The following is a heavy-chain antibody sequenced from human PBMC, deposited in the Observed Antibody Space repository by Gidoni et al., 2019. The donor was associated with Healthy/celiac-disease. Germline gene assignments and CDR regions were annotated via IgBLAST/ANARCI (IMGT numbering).Heavy chain of an antibody. V-gene: IGHV3-30*18. CDR2: ISYDGSNK. Sequence: QVQLVESGGGVVQPGRSLRLPCAASGFTFSSYGMHWVRQAPGKGLEWVAVISYDGSNKYYADSVKGRFTISRDNSKNTLYLQMNSLRAEDTAVYYCAKGGGIYDILTGPAGFDPWGQGTLVTVSS. J-gene: IGHJ5*02. CDR1: GFTFSSYG. CDR3: AKGGGIYDILTGPAGFDP. D-gene: IGHD3-9*01.